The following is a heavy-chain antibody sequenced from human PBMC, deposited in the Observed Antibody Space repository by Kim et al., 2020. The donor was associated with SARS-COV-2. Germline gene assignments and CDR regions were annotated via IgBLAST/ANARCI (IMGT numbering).Heavy chain of an antibody. Sequence: TYSNQSRKSRVTISVDTTKNQFSLKRSAVTAADTAVYYCARYGRTYYFEYWGEGTLVTVST. D-gene: IGHD3-10*01. CDR3: ARYGRTYYFEY. CDR2: T. J-gene: IGHJ4*02. V-gene: IGHV4-30-2*04.